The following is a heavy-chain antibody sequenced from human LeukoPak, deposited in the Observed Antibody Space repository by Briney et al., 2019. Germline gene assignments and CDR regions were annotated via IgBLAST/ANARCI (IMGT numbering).Heavy chain of an antibody. D-gene: IGHD3-10*01. CDR3: ARVGSAIARVAAFDT. Sequence: PGGSLRLSCAASGFTFSTYTMNWFRQAPGKGLEWVSSISTGSSYIYYSDSAKGRFTLSRDNAKNSLYLQMNSLRAEDTAVYYCARVGSAIARVAAFDTWGQGTMVTVSS. CDR2: ISTGSSYI. V-gene: IGHV3-21*01. J-gene: IGHJ3*02. CDR1: GFTFSTYT.